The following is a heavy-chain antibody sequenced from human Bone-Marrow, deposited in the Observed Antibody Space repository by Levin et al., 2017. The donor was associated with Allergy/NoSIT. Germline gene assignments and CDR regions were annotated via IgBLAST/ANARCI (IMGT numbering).Heavy chain of an antibody. J-gene: IGHJ4*02. D-gene: IGHD4-23*01. Sequence: SETLSLTCAVYGGSFSGYYWSWIRQPPGKGLEWIGEINHSGSTNYNPSLKSRVTISVDTSKNQFSLKLSSVTAADTAVYYCARGGGNAEVDYWGQGTLVTVSS. CDR3: ARGGGNAEVDY. V-gene: IGHV4-34*01. CDR2: INHSGST. CDR1: GGSFSGYY.